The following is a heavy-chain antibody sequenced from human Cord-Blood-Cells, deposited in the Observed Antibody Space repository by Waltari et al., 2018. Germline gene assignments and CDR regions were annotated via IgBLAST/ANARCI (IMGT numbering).Heavy chain of an antibody. Sequence: EVQLVESGGGLVKPGGSLRLSCAASGFTFSNAWMSWVRQAPGKGLEWVGRIKSKTDGGTTDYAAPVKGRFTISRDDSKNTLYLQMNSLKTEDTAVYYCTQSGINYDILTGYPIMTGYWGQGTLVTVSS. J-gene: IGHJ4*02. CDR2: IKSKTDGGTT. CDR3: TQSGINYDILTGYPIMTGY. V-gene: IGHV3-15*01. D-gene: IGHD3-9*01. CDR1: GFTFSNAW.